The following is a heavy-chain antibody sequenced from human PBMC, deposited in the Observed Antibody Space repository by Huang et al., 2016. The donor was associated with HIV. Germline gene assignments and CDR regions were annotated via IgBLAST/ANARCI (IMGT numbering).Heavy chain of an antibody. CDR1: GFSFSSCN. V-gene: IGHV3-48*01. CDR2: SSETGSVI. J-gene: IGHJ4*02. Sequence: EEQLVESGGGLVQPGGSLRLSCAASGFSFSSCNMNWVRQAPGKGLELLSYSSETGSVITYADSVKGRFTVSRDNAKNSLYLQMDSLRAEDTAVYYCARGYSSSWLYNWGQGTLVTVSS. D-gene: IGHD6-13*01. CDR3: ARGYSSSWLYN.